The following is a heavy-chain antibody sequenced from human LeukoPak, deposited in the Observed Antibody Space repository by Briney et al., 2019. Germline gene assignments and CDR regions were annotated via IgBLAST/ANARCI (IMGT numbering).Heavy chain of an antibody. J-gene: IGHJ4*02. CDR3: ARLYDSSGYYSSGDY. CDR2: INTNTGNP. CDR1: GYTFTSYA. V-gene: IGHV7-4-1*02. Sequence: ASVKVSCKASGYTFTSYAMNWVRQAPGQGLEWMGWINTNTGNPTYAQGFTGRFVFSLDTSVSTAYLQISSLKAEDTAVYYCARLYDSSGYYSSGDYWGQGTLVTVSS. D-gene: IGHD3-22*01.